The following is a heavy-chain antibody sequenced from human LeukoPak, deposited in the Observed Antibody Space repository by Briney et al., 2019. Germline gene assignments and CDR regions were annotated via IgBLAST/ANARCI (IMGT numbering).Heavy chain of an antibody. D-gene: IGHD1-26*01. CDR2: IYYSGST. CDR3: ARRDSGSYYDAFDI. J-gene: IGHJ3*02. Sequence: PSETLSLTCTVSGGSLSSSSYYWGWIRQPPGKGLEWIGSIYYSGSTYYNPSLKSRVTISVDTSKNQFSLKLSSVTAADTAVNYCARRDSGSYYDAFDIWGQGTMVTVSS. CDR1: GGSLSSSSYY. V-gene: IGHV4-39*01.